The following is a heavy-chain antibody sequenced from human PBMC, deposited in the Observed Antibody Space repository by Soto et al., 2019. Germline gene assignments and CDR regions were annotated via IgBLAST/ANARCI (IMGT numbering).Heavy chain of an antibody. CDR1: GGSISSGGYY. V-gene: IGHV4-31*03. CDR3: ARDVGCSGGSCLRGYYYYGMDV. Sequence: QVQLQESGPGLVKPSQTLSLTCTVSGGSISSGGYYWSWIRQHPGKGLEWIGYIYYSGSTYYNPSLKSRGTISVDTSKNQFSLKLSSVTAADTAVYYCARDVGCSGGSCLRGYYYYGMDVWGQGTTVTVSS. J-gene: IGHJ6*02. D-gene: IGHD2-15*01. CDR2: IYYSGST.